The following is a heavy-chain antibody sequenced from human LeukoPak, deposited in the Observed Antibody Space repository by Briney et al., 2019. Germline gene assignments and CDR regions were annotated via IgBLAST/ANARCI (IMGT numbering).Heavy chain of an antibody. V-gene: IGHV3-30*02. D-gene: IGHD6-19*01. CDR1: GFTLSSYG. CDR3: ARGVRIAVAGNIDY. CDR2: IRYDGSNK. Sequence: GGSLRLSCAASGFTLSSYGMHWVRQAPGKGLEWVAFIRYDGSNKYYADSVKGRFTISRDNSKNTLYLQMNSLRAEDTAVYYCARGVRIAVAGNIDYWGQGTLVTVSS. J-gene: IGHJ4*02.